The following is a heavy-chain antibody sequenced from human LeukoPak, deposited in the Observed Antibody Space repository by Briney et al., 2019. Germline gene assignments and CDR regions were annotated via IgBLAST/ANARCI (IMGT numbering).Heavy chain of an antibody. D-gene: IGHD3-10*01. CDR2: INHSGNT. CDR3: VRAADYHGSGSQLGY. CDR1: GGSFSGYY. Sequence: SETLSLTCGVYGGSFSGYYWSWIRQPPGKGLEWIGEINHSGNTKYNPSLKSRVTISVDTSKNQFSLKLSSVTAADTAAYYCVRAADYHGSGSQLGYWGQGILVTVSS. V-gene: IGHV4-34*01. J-gene: IGHJ4*02.